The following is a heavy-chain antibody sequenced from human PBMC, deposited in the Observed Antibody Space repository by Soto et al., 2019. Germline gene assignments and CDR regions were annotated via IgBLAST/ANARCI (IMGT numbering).Heavy chain of an antibody. CDR3: ARDSPMDV. Sequence: GGSLRLSCAASGFSFSTYERNWVRQAPGEGLEWVSYISSSGDTTYYADSVKGRFAISRDNAKNSLYLQMSSLRAEDTAVYFCARDSPMDVWGQGTTVTVSS. V-gene: IGHV3-48*03. CDR2: ISSSGDTT. CDR1: GFSFSTYE. J-gene: IGHJ6*02.